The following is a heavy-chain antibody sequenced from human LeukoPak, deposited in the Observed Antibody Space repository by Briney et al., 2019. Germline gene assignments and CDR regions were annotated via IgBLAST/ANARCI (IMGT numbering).Heavy chain of an antibody. CDR3: ARVTRLLRATDYGMDV. Sequence: SVKVSCKASGYTFTGYYVNWVRQAPGQGLEWMGGIIPIFGTANYAQKFQGRVTITADESTSTAYMELSSLRSEDTAVYYCARVTRLLRATDYGMDVWGQGTTVTVSS. D-gene: IGHD1-26*01. CDR1: GYTFTGYY. CDR2: IIPIFGTA. J-gene: IGHJ6*02. V-gene: IGHV1-69*13.